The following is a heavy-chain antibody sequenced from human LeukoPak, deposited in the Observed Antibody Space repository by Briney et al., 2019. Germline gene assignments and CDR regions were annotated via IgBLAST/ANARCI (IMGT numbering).Heavy chain of an antibody. CDR2: IYYSGST. Sequence: SETLSLTCTVSGGSISSYYWSRIRQPPGKGLEWIGYIYYSGSTNYNPSLKSRVTISVDTSKNQFSLKLSSVTAADTAVYYCARSAYYSGSYFGWGQGTLVTVSS. CDR3: ARSAYYSGSYFG. J-gene: IGHJ4*02. D-gene: IGHD1-26*01. CDR1: GGSISSYY. V-gene: IGHV4-59*01.